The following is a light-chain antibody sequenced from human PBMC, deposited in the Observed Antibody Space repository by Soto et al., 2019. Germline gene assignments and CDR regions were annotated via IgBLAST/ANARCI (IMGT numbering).Light chain of an antibody. V-gene: IGKV3-20*01. CDR3: LQNCSLLPCT. CDR1: QSVSRSY. Sequence: EIVLTQSPGTLSLSPGERATLSCRASQSVSRSYLAWYQQKPGQAPRLLIYGASSSATGIPGRFSGSGSGTDFALSRIRLAPQDFRLYFWLQNCSLLPCTFGQGTKVDMK. CDR2: GAS. J-gene: IGKJ1*01.